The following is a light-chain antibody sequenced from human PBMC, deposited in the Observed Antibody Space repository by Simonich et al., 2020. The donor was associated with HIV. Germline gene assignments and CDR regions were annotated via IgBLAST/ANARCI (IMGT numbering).Light chain of an antibody. Sequence: EIVLTQSPATLSLSPGERATLSCRASQSVSNNLAWYQQKPGQAPRLLMHGVSTRASGIPARFSGSGSGTEFTLTISSLQSEDFAVYHCQQYTNWPLTFGGGTKVEIK. J-gene: IGKJ4*01. CDR2: GVS. V-gene: IGKV3-15*01. CDR1: QSVSNN. CDR3: QQYTNWPLT.